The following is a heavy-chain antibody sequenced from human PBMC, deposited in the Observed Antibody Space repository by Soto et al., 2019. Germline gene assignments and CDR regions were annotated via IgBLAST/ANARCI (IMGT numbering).Heavy chain of an antibody. CDR1: GFTFSNAW. CDR3: SVVLAAMNYYYYAMVV. V-gene: IGHV3-15*07. J-gene: IGHJ6*02. Sequence: GGSLRLSCAASGFTFSNAWMNWVRQAPGKGLEWVGRIKSKTDGGTTDYAAPVKGRFTISRDDSKNTLYLQMNSLKTEDTAVYYCSVVLAAMNYYYYAMVVWGQGTTVNVSS. D-gene: IGHD2-2*01. CDR2: IKSKTDGGTT.